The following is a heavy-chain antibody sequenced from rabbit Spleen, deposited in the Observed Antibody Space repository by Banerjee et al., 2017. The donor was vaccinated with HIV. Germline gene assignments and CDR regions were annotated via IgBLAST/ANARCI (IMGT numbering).Heavy chain of an antibody. V-gene: IGHV1S45*01. J-gene: IGHJ4*01. CDR1: GFSFGDRDV. CDR3: ARETWGATGNYGL. D-gene: IGHD7-1*01. CDR2: INTGSGSA. Sequence: QEQLEESGGGLVKPEGSLTVTCKASGFSFGDRDVMCWVRQAPGKGLEWIACINTGSGSAYYASWVISRFTISKTSTTVTLQMTSLTAADTATYFCARETWGATGNYGLWGPGTLVTVS.